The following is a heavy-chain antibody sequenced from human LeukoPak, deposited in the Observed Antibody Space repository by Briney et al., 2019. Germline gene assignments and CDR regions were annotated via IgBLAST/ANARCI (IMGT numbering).Heavy chain of an antibody. CDR2: ISAYNGNT. J-gene: IGHJ5*02. Sequence: ASVKVSCKASGGTFSSYAISWVRQTPGQGLEWMGWISAYNGNTNYAQKLQGRVTMTTDTSTSTAYMELRSLRSDDTAVYYCAREDYDFWSGYFLYNWFDPWGQGTLVTVSS. CDR3: AREDYDFWSGYFLYNWFDP. CDR1: GGTFSSYA. D-gene: IGHD3-3*01. V-gene: IGHV1-18*01.